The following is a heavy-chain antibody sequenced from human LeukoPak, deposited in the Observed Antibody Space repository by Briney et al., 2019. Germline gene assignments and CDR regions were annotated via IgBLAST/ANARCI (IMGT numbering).Heavy chain of an antibody. J-gene: IGHJ4*02. Sequence: ASVKVSCKAPGGTFSSYAISWVRQAPGQGLEWMGGIIPIFGTANYAQKFQGRVTITTDESTSTAYMELSSLRSEDTAVYYCASRGPYYDSSGYLDYWGQGTLVTVSS. CDR2: IIPIFGTA. V-gene: IGHV1-69*05. CDR1: GGTFSSYA. CDR3: ASRGPYYDSSGYLDY. D-gene: IGHD3-22*01.